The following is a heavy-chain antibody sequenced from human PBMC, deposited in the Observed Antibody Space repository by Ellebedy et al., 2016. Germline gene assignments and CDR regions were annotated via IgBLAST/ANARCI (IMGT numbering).Heavy chain of an antibody. Sequence: GGSLRLXXEASTFMFGGYGMHWVRQAPGKGLEWVAFISYNGDNELYADSVKGRVTISRDNAKKTLYLQMNSLRAEDTAVYYCARYQITFGGVIVGHYYGMDVWGQGTTVTVSS. CDR1: TFMFGGYG. CDR3: ARYQITFGGVIVGHYYGMDV. J-gene: IGHJ6*02. V-gene: IGHV3-30*03. D-gene: IGHD3-16*02. CDR2: ISYNGDNE.